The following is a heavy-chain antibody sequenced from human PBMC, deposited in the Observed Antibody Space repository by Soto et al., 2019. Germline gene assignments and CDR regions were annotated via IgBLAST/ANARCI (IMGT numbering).Heavy chain of an antibody. J-gene: IGHJ5*01. CDR3: ARAEVGAHLGWFDS. Sequence: QVQLQESGPGLVKPSETLSLTCTVSGGSVSSGSYYWSWIRQPPGKGLEWIGYIYYRGSTNYTPSLMSRFTISVDTSKIQFPLKRSSVTAADTVVYCWARAEVGAHLGWFDSGGQVTRVTVSS. D-gene: IGHD1-26*01. CDR1: GGSVSSGSYY. V-gene: IGHV4-61*01. CDR2: IYYRGST.